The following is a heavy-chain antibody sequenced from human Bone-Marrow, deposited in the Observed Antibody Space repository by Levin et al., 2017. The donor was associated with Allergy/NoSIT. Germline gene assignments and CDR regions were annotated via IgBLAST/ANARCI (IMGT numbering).Heavy chain of an antibody. CDR3: AIGQTFYSGWTGMN. CDR1: GASISSGGYY. J-gene: IGHJ4*02. Sequence: SQTLSLTCTVSGASISSGGYYWTWIRQLPGKGLEWIGYTYSRGSAYYNPSLSSRFTISIDTSANQFSLKLNSLTAADTAVYYCAIGQTFYSGWTGMNWGQGTRVTVSS. CDR2: TYSRGSA. V-gene: IGHV4-31*02. D-gene: IGHD3/OR15-3a*01.